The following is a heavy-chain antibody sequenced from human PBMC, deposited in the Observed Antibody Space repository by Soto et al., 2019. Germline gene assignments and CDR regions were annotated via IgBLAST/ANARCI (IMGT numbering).Heavy chain of an antibody. CDR2: IYYSGST. J-gene: IGHJ4*02. D-gene: IGHD3-10*01. V-gene: IGHV4-31*03. CDR3: ARSMESSGYYGSGLQGIDY. Sequence: SETLSLTCTVSGGCISSGGDYWSWIRQHPGKGLEWIGYIYYSGSTYYNPSLKSRVTISVDTSKNQFSLKLSSVTAADTAVYYCARSMESSGYYGSGLQGIDYWGQGTLVTVSS. CDR1: GGCISSGGDY.